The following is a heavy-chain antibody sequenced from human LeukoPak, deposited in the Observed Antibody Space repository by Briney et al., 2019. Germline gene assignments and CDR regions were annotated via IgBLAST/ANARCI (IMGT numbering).Heavy chain of an antibody. CDR2: ISGGGGTT. Sequence: GGSLRLSCAASGFTFSSEAMSWIRKIPGKGLDWVSGISGGGGTTYYADSVKGRFTISRDNSESTLYLEMNSLRAEDTAVYYCAKRDGYFDLWGRGTLVTVSS. J-gene: IGHJ2*01. CDR1: GFTFSSEA. CDR3: AKRDGYFDL. V-gene: IGHV3-23*01.